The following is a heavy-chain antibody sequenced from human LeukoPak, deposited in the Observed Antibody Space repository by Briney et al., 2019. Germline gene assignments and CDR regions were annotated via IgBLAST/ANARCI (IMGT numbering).Heavy chain of an antibody. Sequence: SETLSLTCAVSGGSINNYYWTWIRQPPGKGLEWIGYIFYTGSTNYSPSLKSRVTMSVDTSKTQFSLKLSSVTAADTAVYYCARGAQGYFDLWGRGTLVTVSS. CDR3: ARGAQGYFDL. CDR2: IFYTGST. J-gene: IGHJ2*01. CDR1: GGSINNYY. V-gene: IGHV4-59*08.